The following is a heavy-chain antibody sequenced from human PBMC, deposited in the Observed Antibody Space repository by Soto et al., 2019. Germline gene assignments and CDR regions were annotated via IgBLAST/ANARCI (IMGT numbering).Heavy chain of an antibody. Sequence: XSVKVSSTASGYTFTSYEMNWVRQAPGRGLEWMGWINPGNGNTKYSQKFRGRVIIERDTSASTAYMELSSLKASDTAMYYCVRHGLNGGYNYRDNWFDPWGQGTLVTVSS. V-gene: IGHV1-3*01. J-gene: IGHJ5*02. CDR3: VRHGLNGGYNYRDNWFDP. D-gene: IGHD5-12*01. CDR2: INPGNGNT. CDR1: GYTFTSYE.